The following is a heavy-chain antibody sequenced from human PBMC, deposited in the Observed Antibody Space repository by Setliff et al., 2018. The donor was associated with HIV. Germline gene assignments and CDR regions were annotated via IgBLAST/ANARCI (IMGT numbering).Heavy chain of an antibody. Sequence: KPSETLSLTCAVYSGSFSGYYWSWIRQPPGKGLEWIGEINHSGSTNYNPSLKSRVTVSVDTSKNQFSLRLRSVTAADTAVYYCARGLVDRSGHRSDCFDSWGRGTPVTVSS. CDR2: INHSGST. V-gene: IGHV4-34*01. CDR3: ARGLVDRSGHRSDCFDS. J-gene: IGHJ5*01. D-gene: IGHD3-22*01. CDR1: SGSFSGYY.